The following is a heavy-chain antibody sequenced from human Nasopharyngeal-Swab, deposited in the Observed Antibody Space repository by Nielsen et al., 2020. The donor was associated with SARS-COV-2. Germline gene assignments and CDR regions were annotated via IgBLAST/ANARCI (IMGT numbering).Heavy chain of an antibody. CDR1: GFTFSSYA. V-gene: IGHV3-23*01. D-gene: IGHD3-10*01. Sequence: GESLKISCAASGFTFSSYAMSWVRQAPGKGLEWVSAISGSGGSTYYADSVKGRFTISRDNSKTTLYLQMNSLRAEDTAVYYCAKVRPDGSGSYTYYFDYWGQGTLVTVSS. CDR2: ISGSGGST. CDR3: AKVRPDGSGSYTYYFDY. J-gene: IGHJ4*02.